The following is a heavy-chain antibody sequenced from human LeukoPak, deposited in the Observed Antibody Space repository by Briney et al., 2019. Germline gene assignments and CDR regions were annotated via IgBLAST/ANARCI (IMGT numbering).Heavy chain of an antibody. D-gene: IGHD4-23*01. CDR1: GGTFSSYA. CDR3: ARVHYGGNALVYYYYMDV. Sequence: EASVKVSCKASGGTFSSYAISWVRQAPGQGLEWMGGIIPIFGTANYAQKFQGRVTITADESTSTAYMELSSLRSEDTAVYYCARVHYGGNALVYYYYMDVWGKGTTVTVSS. J-gene: IGHJ6*03. CDR2: IIPIFGTA. V-gene: IGHV1-69*13.